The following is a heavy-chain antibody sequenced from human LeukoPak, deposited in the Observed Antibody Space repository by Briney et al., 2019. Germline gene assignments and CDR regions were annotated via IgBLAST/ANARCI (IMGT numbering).Heavy chain of an antibody. CDR3: ARGGGYGDYGRFDY. CDR2: IYSGGST. D-gene: IGHD4-17*01. CDR1: GFTFSSYA. V-gene: IGHV3-66*01. J-gene: IGHJ4*02. Sequence: GGSLRLSCAASGFTFSSYAMSWVRQAPGKGLEWVSVIYSGGSTYYADSVKGRFTISRDNSKNTLYLQMNSLRAEDTAVYYCARGGGYGDYGRFDYWGQGTLVTVSS.